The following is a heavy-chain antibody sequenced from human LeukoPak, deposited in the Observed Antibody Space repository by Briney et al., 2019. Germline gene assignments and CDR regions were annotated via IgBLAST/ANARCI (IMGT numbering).Heavy chain of an antibody. D-gene: IGHD3-10*01. CDR3: ARQSLTMVRD. V-gene: IGHV4-39*01. J-gene: IGHJ4*02. Sequence: PSETLSLTCTVSGGSISSSSYSWGWIRQPPGKGLEWIGSIYYSGSTYYNPSLKSRVTISVDTSKNQFSLKLSSVTAADTAVYYCARQSLTMVRDWGQGTLVTVSS. CDR1: GGSISSSSYS. CDR2: IYYSGST.